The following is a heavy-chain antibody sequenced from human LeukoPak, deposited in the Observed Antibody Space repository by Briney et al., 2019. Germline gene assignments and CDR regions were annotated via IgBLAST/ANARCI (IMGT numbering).Heavy chain of an antibody. CDR1: GFTFSSYA. CDR3: ASATNYDSSGYYLDY. D-gene: IGHD3-22*01. CDR2: ISGSGGST. V-gene: IGHV3-23*01. J-gene: IGHJ4*02. Sequence: GGSLRLSCAASGFTFSSYAMSWVRQAPGKGLEWVSAISGSGGSTYYADSVKGRFTISRDNSKNTLYLQMNSLRAEDTAVYYCASATNYDSSGYYLDYWGQGTLVTVSS.